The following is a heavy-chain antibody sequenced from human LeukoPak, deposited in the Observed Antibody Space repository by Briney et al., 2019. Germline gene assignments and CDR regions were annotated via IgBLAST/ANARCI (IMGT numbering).Heavy chain of an antibody. J-gene: IGHJ4*02. CDR3: AREGYNYGVDY. Sequence: GGSLRPSCAASGFTFSSYGMHWVRQAPGKGLEWVAFIRYDGSDKFYADSVKGRFTISRDNSKNTLYLQMNSLRVEDTAVYYCAREGYNYGVDYWGQGTLVTVSS. V-gene: IGHV3-30*02. CDR1: GFTFSSYG. D-gene: IGHD1-1*01. CDR2: IRYDGSDK.